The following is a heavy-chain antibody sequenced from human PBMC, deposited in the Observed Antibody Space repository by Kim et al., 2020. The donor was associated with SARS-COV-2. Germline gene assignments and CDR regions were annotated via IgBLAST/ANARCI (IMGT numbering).Heavy chain of an antibody. V-gene: IGHV4-4*07. J-gene: IGHJ4*02. Sequence: GTNYNPALKSRVSMSVDTSKNQVSLKVNYVTAADTAVYYCARESNTVTDNWGQGTLVTVSS. D-gene: IGHD4-17*01. CDR3: ARESNTVTDN. CDR2: GT.